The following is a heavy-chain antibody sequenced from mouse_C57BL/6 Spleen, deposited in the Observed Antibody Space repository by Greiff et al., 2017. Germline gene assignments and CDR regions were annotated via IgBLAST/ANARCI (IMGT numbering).Heavy chain of an antibody. CDR2: IDPNSGGT. Sequence: VQLQQSGAELVKPGASVKLSCKASGYTFTSYWMHWVKQRPGRGLEWIGMIDPNSGGTKYNEKFKSKATLTVDKSSSTAYMQLSSLTSEDSAVYYCTRNEGCGCAMDYWGQGTSVTVSS. CDR1: GYTFTSYW. V-gene: IGHV1-72*01. D-gene: IGHD1-2*01. J-gene: IGHJ4*01. CDR3: TRNEGCGCAMDY.